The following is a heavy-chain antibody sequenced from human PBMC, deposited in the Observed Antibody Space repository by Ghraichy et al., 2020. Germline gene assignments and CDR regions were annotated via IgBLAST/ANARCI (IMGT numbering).Heavy chain of an antibody. CDR2: MSHDGTIT. CDR1: GFTFTSYT. D-gene: IGHD3-16*01. J-gene: IGHJ4*02. CDR3: SRDPRPRGIRYYFDY. Sequence: GGSLRLSCAASGFTFTSYTMYWVRQGPGNGMEWVSLMSHDGTITYYEDSVKGRFTISRDNSKSTLYMQVNSLIAEDTALYYCSRDPRPRGIRYYFDYWGQGTLVTVSS. V-gene: IGHV3-30*04.